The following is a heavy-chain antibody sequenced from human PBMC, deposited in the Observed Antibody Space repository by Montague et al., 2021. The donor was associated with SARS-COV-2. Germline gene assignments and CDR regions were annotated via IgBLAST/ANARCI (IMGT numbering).Heavy chain of an antibody. CDR2: IYPSGST. D-gene: IGHD2-21*02. Sequence: TLSLTCTVSGGSITSGSYYWSWIRQPAGKGLEWIGRIYPSGSTHYSPSLKSRLTISLDTSKNQFSLKLSSVTAADTAVYFCASLGSPTYCGGDCYLRDYGTDVWGQGTRVTVSS. CDR3: ASLGSPTYCGGDCYLRDYGTDV. CDR1: GGSITSGSYY. V-gene: IGHV4-61*02. J-gene: IGHJ6*02.